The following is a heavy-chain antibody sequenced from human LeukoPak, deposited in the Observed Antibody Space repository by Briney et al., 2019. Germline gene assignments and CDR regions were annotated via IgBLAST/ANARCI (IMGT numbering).Heavy chain of an antibody. CDR1: GGSISSGDYY. CDR2: IYYSGST. Sequence: SQTLSLTCTVSGGSISSGDYYWSWIRQPPGKGLEWIGDIYYSGSTYYNPSLKSRVTISVDTSKNQFSLKLSSVTAADTAVYYCARGADYGDYLGLFFDYWGQGTLVTVSS. D-gene: IGHD4-17*01. V-gene: IGHV4-30-4*01. J-gene: IGHJ4*02. CDR3: ARGADYGDYLGLFFDY.